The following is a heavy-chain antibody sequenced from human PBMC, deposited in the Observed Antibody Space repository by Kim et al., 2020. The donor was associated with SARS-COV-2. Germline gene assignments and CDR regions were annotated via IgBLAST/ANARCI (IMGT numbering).Heavy chain of an antibody. V-gene: IGHV3-30*02. Sequence: ADSVKGRFTISRDNSKNTLYLQMNSLRAEDTAVYYCAKDVRSGSYTFDYWGQGTLVTVSS. CDR3: AKDVRSGSYTFDY. D-gene: IGHD1-26*01. J-gene: IGHJ4*02.